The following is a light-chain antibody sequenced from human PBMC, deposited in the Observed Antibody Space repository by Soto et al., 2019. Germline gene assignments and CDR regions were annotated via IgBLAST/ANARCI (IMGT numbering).Light chain of an antibody. CDR3: CSSGGSPTYV. V-gene: IGLV2-23*02. Sequence: QSALTQPASVSGSPGQSITISCTGTSSNVGSYKLVSWYQQHPGKAPKLMIFEVNKRPSGVSNRFSGSKSGNTASLRISGLKVEDEADYYCCSSGGSPTYVFGTGTKLTVL. CDR2: EVN. J-gene: IGLJ1*01. CDR1: SSNVGSYKL.